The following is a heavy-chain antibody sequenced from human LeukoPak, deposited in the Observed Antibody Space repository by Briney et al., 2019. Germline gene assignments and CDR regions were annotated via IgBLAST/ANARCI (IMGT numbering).Heavy chain of an antibody. D-gene: IGHD2-15*01. CDR2: INHSGST. Sequence: PSETLSLTCDVYGGSFSGHYWSWIRQPPGKGLEWIGEINHSGSTNYNPSLKSRVTISVDTSKNQFFLKLSSVTAADTAVYYCARHRPVGIVVVPAAPCSGGSCYFGWFDPWGQGTLVTVSS. CDR3: ARHRPVGIVVVPAAPCSGGSCYFGWFDP. CDR1: GGSFSGHY. J-gene: IGHJ5*02. V-gene: IGHV4-34*01.